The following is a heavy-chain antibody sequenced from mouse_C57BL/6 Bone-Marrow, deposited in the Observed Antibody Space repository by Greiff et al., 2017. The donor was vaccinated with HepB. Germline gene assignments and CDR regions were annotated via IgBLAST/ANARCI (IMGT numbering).Heavy chain of an antibody. V-gene: IGHV5-4*03. CDR2: ISDGGSYT. CDR3: ARGGLNGYHP. D-gene: IGHD2-2*01. Sequence: EVKVVESGGGLVKPGGSLKLSCAASGFTFSSYAMSWVRQTPEKRLEWVATISDGGSYTYYPDNVKGRFTISRDNAKNNLYLQMSHLKSEDTAMYYCARGGLNGYHPWGQGTLVTVSA. CDR1: GFTFSSYA. J-gene: IGHJ3*01.